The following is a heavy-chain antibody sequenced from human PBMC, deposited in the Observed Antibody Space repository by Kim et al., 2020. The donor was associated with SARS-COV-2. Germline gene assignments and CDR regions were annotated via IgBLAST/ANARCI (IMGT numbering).Heavy chain of an antibody. D-gene: IGHD3-3*01. J-gene: IGHJ3*02. Sequence: SLKSRVTISVDTSKNQFSLKLSSVTAADTAVYYCARDADFWSGGADAFDIWGQGTMVTVSS. V-gene: IGHV4-31*02. CDR3: ARDADFWSGGADAFDI.